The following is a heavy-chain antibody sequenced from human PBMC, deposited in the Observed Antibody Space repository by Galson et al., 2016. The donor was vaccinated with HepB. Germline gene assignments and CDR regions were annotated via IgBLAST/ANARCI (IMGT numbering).Heavy chain of an antibody. D-gene: IGHD4-17*01. Sequence: SLRLSCAASGFTFSSYGMNWVRQAPGKGLEWVSANSSGSSYIYYADSLKGRFTISRDNAKNSVSLQMNRLRADDTAVYYCARVGDYGDLDFWGQGTLVTVSS. CDR1: GFTFSSYG. J-gene: IGHJ4*02. CDR3: ARVGDYGDLDF. CDR2: NSSGSSYI. V-gene: IGHV3-21*01.